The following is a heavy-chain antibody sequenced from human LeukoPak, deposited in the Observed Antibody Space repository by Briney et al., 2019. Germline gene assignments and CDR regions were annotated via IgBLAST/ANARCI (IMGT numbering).Heavy chain of an antibody. CDR1: GYSFTSYW. CDR3: ARLARGWSGIFDV. CDR2: IYPGDSDT. Sequence: HGESLKISCKGSGYSFTSYWIGWVRQMPGKGLEWMGIIYPGDSDTRYSPSFQGQVTISADKSFTSVYLQWSSLQSSDTAMYYCARLARGWSGIFDVWGQGTMVTVS. D-gene: IGHD6-19*01. J-gene: IGHJ3*01. V-gene: IGHV5-51*01.